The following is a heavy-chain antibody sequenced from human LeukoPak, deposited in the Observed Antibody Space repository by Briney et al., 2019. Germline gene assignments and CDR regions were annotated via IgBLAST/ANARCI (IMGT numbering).Heavy chain of an antibody. CDR1: GFTFGDYA. Sequence: PGRSLRLSCTASGFTFGDYAMSWFRQAPGKGLEWVGFIRSKAYGGTTEYAASVKGRFTISRDNAKNSLFLQMNSLRAEDTALYYCAKYDRVVLEAFDIWGQGTMVTVSS. CDR2: IRSKAYGGTT. V-gene: IGHV3-49*03. CDR3: AKYDRVVLEAFDI. D-gene: IGHD3-22*01. J-gene: IGHJ3*02.